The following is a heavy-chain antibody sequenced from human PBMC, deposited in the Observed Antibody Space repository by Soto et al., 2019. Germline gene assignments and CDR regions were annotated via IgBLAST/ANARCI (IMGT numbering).Heavy chain of an antibody. D-gene: IGHD3-3*01. J-gene: IGHJ4*02. CDR2: IYWDDDK. CDR1: GFSLTTSGVG. V-gene: IGHV2-5*02. Sequence: QITLNESGPTQVKPRQTLTLTCTFSGFSLTTSGVGVGWIRQSPGKAPEWLALIYWDDDKRYSPSLKSRLTITKDTSKNQVVLTMADLAPADTATYYCAHRVLRTVFGLVTTTAIYFDSWGQGTPVAVSS. CDR3: AHRVLRTVFGLVTTTAIYFDS.